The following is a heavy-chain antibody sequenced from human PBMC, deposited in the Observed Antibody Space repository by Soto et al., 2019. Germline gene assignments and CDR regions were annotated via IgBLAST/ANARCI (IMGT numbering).Heavy chain of an antibody. CDR1: GGSVSSGSYY. D-gene: IGHD2-2*01. CDR2: IYNSGRT. V-gene: IGHV4-61*01. CDR3: ARRLGMLAMTKFVSRGDYVAC. J-gene: IGHJ4*02. Sequence: QVQLQESGPGLVKPSETLSLTCTVSGGSVSSGSYYWSWIRQPPGKELEWIGRIYNSGRTNYNPSRKSRVTIPVDTPRSQPSLKWTSVTPTDPAVYYCARRLGMLAMTKFVSRGDYVACWGPGTRVTLPS.